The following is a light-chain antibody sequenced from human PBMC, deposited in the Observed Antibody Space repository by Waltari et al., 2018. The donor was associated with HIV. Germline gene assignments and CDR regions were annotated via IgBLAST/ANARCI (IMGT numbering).Light chain of an antibody. CDR2: AAS. CDR1: QGISNY. Sequence: DIQMTQSPSSLSASVGDRVTITCRASQGISNYLAWYQQKPGKVPKLLIYAASTLQSVVPSRFSGIGSGTDFTLTISSLQPEDVATYYCQKYNGAPWTFGQGTKVEIK. CDR3: QKYNGAPWT. J-gene: IGKJ1*01. V-gene: IGKV1-27*01.